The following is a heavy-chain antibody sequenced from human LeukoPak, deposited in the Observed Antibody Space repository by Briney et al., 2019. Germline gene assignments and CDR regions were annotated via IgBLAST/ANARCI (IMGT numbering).Heavy chain of an antibody. CDR1: GYTFTSYD. CDR2: MNPNSGNT. D-gene: IGHD3-10*01. Sequence: ASVKVSCKASGYTFTSYDINWVRQATGQGLEWMGWMNPNSGNTGYAQKFQGRVTMTRNTSISTAYMELSSLRSKDTAVYYCARGRRYYGSGSFGYWGQGTLITVSS. V-gene: IGHV1-8*01. J-gene: IGHJ4*02. CDR3: ARGRRYYGSGSFGY.